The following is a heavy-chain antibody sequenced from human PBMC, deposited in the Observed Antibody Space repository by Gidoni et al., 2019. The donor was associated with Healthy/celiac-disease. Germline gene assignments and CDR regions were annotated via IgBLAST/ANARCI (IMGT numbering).Heavy chain of an antibody. CDR1: GYTFTGYY. D-gene: IGHD1-1*01. V-gene: IGHV1-2*02. CDR3: ARFQTGTPSDAFDI. CDR2: INPNSGGT. Sequence: QVQLVQSGAEVKKPGASVTVSCTASGYTFTGYYMHWVRQAPGQGLEWMGWINPNSGGTNYAQKFQGRVTMTRDTSISTAYMELSRLRSDDTAVYYCARFQTGTPSDAFDIWGQGTMVTVSS. J-gene: IGHJ3*02.